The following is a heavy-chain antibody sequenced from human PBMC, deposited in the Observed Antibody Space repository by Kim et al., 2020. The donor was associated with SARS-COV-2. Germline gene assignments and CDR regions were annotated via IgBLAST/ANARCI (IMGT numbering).Heavy chain of an antibody. CDR1: GFTFSSYA. CDR2: ISRDGNNI. CDR3: AKGVWPSGPTCACDCYLDA. Sequence: GGSLRLSCAASGFTFSSYAMHWVRQAPGKGLEWVAVISRDGNNIYYADSVKGRFTISRDNSIKTLFLQMASLRPEDTAIYYCAKGVWPSGPTCACDCYLDAWGQGTMVTVSS. J-gene: IGHJ4*02. V-gene: IGHV3-30*18. D-gene: IGHD2-21*02.